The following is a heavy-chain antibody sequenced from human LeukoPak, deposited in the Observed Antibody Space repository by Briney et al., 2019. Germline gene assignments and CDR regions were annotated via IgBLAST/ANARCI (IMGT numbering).Heavy chain of an antibody. Sequence: SVKVSCKASAGTFSASGITWVRQAPGQGLEWMGGIIPMIGITSYAQKFQGRVTITADKSTSTAYMELSSLRSEDTALYYCASGLSGTLRHMDVWGRGTTVIVSS. D-gene: IGHD1-7*01. V-gene: IGHV1-69*10. CDR1: AGTFSASG. CDR2: IIPMIGIT. CDR3: ASGLSGTLRHMDV. J-gene: IGHJ6*04.